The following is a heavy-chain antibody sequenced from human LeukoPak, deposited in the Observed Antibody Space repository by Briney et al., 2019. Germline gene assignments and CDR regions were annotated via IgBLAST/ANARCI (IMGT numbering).Heavy chain of an antibody. J-gene: IGHJ5*02. CDR1: GFTFSSYD. Sequence: GGSLRLSCAASGFTFSSYDMHWVRQAPGKGLEWVAVISYDGSNKYYADSVKGRFTISRDNSKNTLYLQMNSLRAEDTAVYYCARVGGSSSRWFGPWGQGTLVTVSS. CDR3: ARVGGSSSRWFGP. D-gene: IGHD6-6*01. V-gene: IGHV3-30*12. CDR2: ISYDGSNK.